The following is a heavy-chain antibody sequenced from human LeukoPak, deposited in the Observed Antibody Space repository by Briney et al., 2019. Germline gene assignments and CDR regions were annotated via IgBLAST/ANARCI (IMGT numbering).Heavy chain of an antibody. CDR1: GYTFTSYA. V-gene: IGHV1-3*01. Sequence: ASVKVSCKASGYTFTSYAMHWVRQAPGQRLEWMGWINAGNGNTKYSQEFQGRVTITRDTSASTAYMELSRLRSDDTAVYYCARDSSDLPDYWGQGTLVTVSS. CDR2: INAGNGNT. J-gene: IGHJ4*02. D-gene: IGHD6-19*01. CDR3: ARDSSDLPDY.